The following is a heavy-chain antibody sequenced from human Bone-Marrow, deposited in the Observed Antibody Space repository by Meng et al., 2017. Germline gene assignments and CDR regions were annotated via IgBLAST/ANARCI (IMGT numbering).Heavy chain of an antibody. CDR1: GFSLSTSGVG. CDR2: IYWDDDK. J-gene: IGHJ4*02. CDR3: AHTGGSSGYYWKYFDY. V-gene: IGHV2-5*02. D-gene: IGHD3-22*01. Sequence: QITFTEPVPTLVKPTQTLTLTCTFSGFSLSTSGVGVGWIRQPPGKALEWLALIYWDDDKRYSPSLKSRLTITKDTSKNQVVLTMTNMDPVDTATYYCAHTGGSSGYYWKYFDYWGQGTLVTVSS.